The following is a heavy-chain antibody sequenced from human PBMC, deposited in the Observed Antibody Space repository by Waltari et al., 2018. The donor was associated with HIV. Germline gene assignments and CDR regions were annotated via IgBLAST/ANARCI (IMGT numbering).Heavy chain of an antibody. CDR3: ARDQTMTRAFDI. Sequence: QVQLVESGGGVVQPGRSLRLSCAASGFTFSRYDMHWVRQAPGKGLEWVAVISYDGSNKYYAESVKGRFTISRDNSKNTLYLQMNSLRAEDTAVYYCARDQTMTRAFDIWGQGTMVTVSS. CDR1: GFTFSRYD. V-gene: IGHV3-30*01. D-gene: IGHD3-22*01. CDR2: ISYDGSNK. J-gene: IGHJ3*02.